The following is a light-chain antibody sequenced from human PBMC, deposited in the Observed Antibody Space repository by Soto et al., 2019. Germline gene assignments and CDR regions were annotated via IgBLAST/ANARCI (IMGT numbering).Light chain of an antibody. J-gene: IGKJ3*01. CDR2: GAS. CDR1: QSVRSSY. V-gene: IGKV3-20*01. CDR3: KQYDSSPLFN. Sequence: DIVLTQSPGTLSLSPGEGATLSCRASQSVRSSYLAWYQQKPGQAPSLLIYGASNRATSIPDRFSGSGSGTDFTLTISRLEPEDFAVYYCKQYDSSPLFNFGPGTKVDI.